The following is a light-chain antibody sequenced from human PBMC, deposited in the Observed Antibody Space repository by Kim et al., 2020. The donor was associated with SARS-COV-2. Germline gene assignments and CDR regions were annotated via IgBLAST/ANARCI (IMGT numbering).Light chain of an antibody. J-gene: IGKJ1*01. V-gene: IGKV3-20*01. CDR1: QSLVNNY. CDR2: RAS. CDR3: QHYVRSQWT. Sequence: SSGEIANVSFRAAQSLVNNYIALYQQKAGQGPRLLIYRASIRVPGIPDRFTGSGSGTDFTLSINPLESEDFAVYYCQHYVRSQWTFGQGTKVDIK.